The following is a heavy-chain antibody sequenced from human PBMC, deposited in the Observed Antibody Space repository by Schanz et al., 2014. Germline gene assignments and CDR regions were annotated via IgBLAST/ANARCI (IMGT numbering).Heavy chain of an antibody. V-gene: IGHV3-48*01. Sequence: EVQLLESGGGLIQRGESLRLSCSASGFSFSSYSMNWVRQAPGKGLEWLSYIDGKSTTVYYADSVKGRFTISRDNSENTLYLQMNSLSADDTAVFYCAKGMGYCSGGTCYDYYYYGFDVWGQGTTVTVSS. J-gene: IGHJ6*02. D-gene: IGHD2-15*01. CDR1: GFSFSSYS. CDR3: AKGMGYCSGGTCYDYYYYGFDV. CDR2: IDGKSTTV.